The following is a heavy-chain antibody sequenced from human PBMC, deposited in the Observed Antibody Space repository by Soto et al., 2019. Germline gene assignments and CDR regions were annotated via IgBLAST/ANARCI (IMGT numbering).Heavy chain of an antibody. D-gene: IGHD3-3*01. CDR1: GFTFSSYA. CDR2: ISGSGGST. V-gene: IGHV3-23*01. J-gene: IGHJ4*02. CDR3: AKDNVLVAIFGLATAFDY. Sequence: PGGSLRLSCAASGFTFSSYAMSWVRQAPGKGLEWVSAISGSGGSTYYADSVKGRFTISRDNSKNTLYLQMNSLRAEDTAVYYCAKDNVLVAIFGLATAFDYWGQGILVTVFS.